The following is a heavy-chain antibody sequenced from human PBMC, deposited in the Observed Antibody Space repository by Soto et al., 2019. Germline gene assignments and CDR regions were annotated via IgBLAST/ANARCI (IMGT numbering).Heavy chain of an antibody. Sequence: QVQLVVSGGDLVKPGGSLRISCAASGFTFSDYYISWIRQAPGKGLEWVSYISSSGSIIYYADSVKGRFTISRDNAKNSLYLQMNSLRDEDTAVYYCALAGYDSNYYAVTPLSAGHFWGQGTLVTVSS. D-gene: IGHD4-4*01. J-gene: IGHJ4*02. CDR3: ALAGYDSNYYAVTPLSAGHF. CDR2: ISSSGSII. V-gene: IGHV3-11*01. CDR1: GFTFSDYY.